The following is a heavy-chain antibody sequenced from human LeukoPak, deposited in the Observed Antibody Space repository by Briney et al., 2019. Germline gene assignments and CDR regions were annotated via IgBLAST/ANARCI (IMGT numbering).Heavy chain of an antibody. Sequence: ASVKVSCKASGYTFSGYYMHWVRQAPGQGLEWMGWINPNSGGTNYAQKFQGRATMTRDTSISTAYMELGRLRSDDTAVYYCARAPFIVGATDWGQGTLVTVSP. CDR2: INPNSGGT. V-gene: IGHV1-2*02. D-gene: IGHD1-26*01. CDR3: ARAPFIVGATD. CDR1: GYTFSGYY. J-gene: IGHJ4*02.